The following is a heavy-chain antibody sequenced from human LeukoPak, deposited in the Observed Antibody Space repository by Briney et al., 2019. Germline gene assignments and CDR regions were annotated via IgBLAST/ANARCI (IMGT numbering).Heavy chain of an antibody. Sequence: ASVKVSXKASGYTFTGYYMHWVRQAPGQGLEWMGRINPNSGGTNYAQKFKGRVTMTRDTSISTAYMELSRLRSDDTAVYYCARDWGYYYDSSGYSDAFDIWGQGTMVTVSS. CDR2: INPNSGGT. CDR1: GYTFTGYY. V-gene: IGHV1-2*06. J-gene: IGHJ3*02. D-gene: IGHD3-22*01. CDR3: ARDWGYYYDSSGYSDAFDI.